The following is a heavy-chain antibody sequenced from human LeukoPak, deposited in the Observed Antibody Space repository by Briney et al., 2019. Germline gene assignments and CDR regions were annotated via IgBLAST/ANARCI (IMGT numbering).Heavy chain of an antibody. D-gene: IGHD7-27*01. CDR3: ARDRSWGSQCYFDY. CDR1: GFKFSTYG. J-gene: IGHJ4*02. V-gene: IGHV3-33*01. CDR2: IWYDGSNK. Sequence: GGSLRLSCAASGFKFSTYGIHWVRQAPGKGLEWVGIIWYDGSNKIYAESVKGRFAISRDNSKNTLHLQMNSLRAEDTAVYYCARDRSWGSQCYFDYWGQGTLVTVSS.